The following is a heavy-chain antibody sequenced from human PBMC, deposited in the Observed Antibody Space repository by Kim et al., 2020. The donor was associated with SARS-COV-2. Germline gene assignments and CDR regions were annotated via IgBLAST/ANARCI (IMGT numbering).Heavy chain of an antibody. Sequence: SVKVSCKASGGTFSSYAISWVRQAPGQGLEWMGGIIPIFGTANYAQKFQGRVTITADESTSTAYMELSSLRSEDTAVYYCARRVVENYYYYYGMDVWGQGTTVTVSS. V-gene: IGHV1-69*13. CDR3: ARRVVENYYYYYGMDV. J-gene: IGHJ6*02. CDR1: GGTFSSYA. D-gene: IGHD2-15*01. CDR2: IIPIFGTA.